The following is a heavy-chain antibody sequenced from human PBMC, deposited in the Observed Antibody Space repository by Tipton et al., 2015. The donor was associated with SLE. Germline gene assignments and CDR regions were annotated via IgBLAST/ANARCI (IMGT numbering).Heavy chain of an antibody. V-gene: IGHV4-39*07. CDR3: ARQFGVVIIEGYDY. CDR2: IYYSGST. D-gene: IGHD3-3*01. J-gene: IGHJ4*02. CDR1: GGSISSSSYY. Sequence: TLSLTCTVSGGSISSSSYYWSWIRQHPGKGLEWIGSIYYSGSTYYNPSLKSRVTISVDTSKNQFSLKLSSVTAADTAVYYCARQFGVVIIEGYDYWGQGTLVTVSS.